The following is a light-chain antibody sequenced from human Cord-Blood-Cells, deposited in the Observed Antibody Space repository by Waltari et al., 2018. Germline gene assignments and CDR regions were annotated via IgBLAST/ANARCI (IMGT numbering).Light chain of an antibody. CDR3: QAWDSSTVV. CDR1: NLGAKY. Sequence: SYELTQPPSVSVSPGQTASITCSVDNLGAKYACWYQQKPGQSPVLVIYQDSKRPSGIPERFSGSNSGNTATLTISGTQAMDEADYYCQAWDSSTVVFGGGTKLTVL. CDR2: QDS. J-gene: IGLJ2*01. V-gene: IGLV3-1*01.